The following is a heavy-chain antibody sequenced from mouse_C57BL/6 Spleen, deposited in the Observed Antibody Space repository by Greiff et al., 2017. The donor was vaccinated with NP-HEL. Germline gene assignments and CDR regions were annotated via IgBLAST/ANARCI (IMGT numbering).Heavy chain of an antibody. CDR2: IYPGDGDT. V-gene: IGHV1-82*01. J-gene: IGHJ1*03. Sequence: QVQLQQSGPELVKPGASVKISCKASGYAFSSSWMNWVKQRPGKGLEWIGRIYPGDGDTNYNGKFKGKATLTADKSSSTAYMQLSSLTSEDSAVYFCARDQRGYFDVWGTGTTVTVSS. CDR1: GYAFSSSW. CDR3: ARDQRGYFDV.